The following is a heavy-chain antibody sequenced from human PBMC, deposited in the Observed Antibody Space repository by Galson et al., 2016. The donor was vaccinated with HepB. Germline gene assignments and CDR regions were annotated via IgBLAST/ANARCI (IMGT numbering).Heavy chain of an antibody. Sequence: SVKVSCKASGYTFTTYFIHWVRQAPGQGLEWMGIINLSSSSATYAQKFQGRVSMTRDTYASTVYMDLRSLGSEDTAVYYCARSDATSRYYGHAFDIWGQGTVVTVSS. V-gene: IGHV1-46*01. D-gene: IGHD3-22*01. CDR3: ARSDATSRYYGHAFDI. CDR1: GYTFTTYF. J-gene: IGHJ3*02. CDR2: INLSSSSA.